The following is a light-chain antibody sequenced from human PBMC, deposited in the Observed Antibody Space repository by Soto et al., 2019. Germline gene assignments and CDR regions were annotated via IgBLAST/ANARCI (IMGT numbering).Light chain of an antibody. J-gene: IGLJ3*02. Sequence: QSALTQPASVSGSPGQSITISCIGPSNDVVSWYQQHPGKAPKLVIYEVTNRPSGVSNRFSGSKSGNTASLTISGLQAEDEADYYCSAYSTTSPWVFGGGTQLTVL. CDR2: EVT. CDR1: SNDVV. V-gene: IGLV2-14*01. CDR3: SAYSTTSPWV.